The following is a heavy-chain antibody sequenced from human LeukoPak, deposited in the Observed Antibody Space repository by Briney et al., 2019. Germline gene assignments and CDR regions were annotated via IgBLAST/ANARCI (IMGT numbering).Heavy chain of an antibody. D-gene: IGHD3-22*01. J-gene: IGHJ3*02. CDR1: GGSISSYY. Sequence: PSETLSLTCTVSGGSISSYYWSWIRQPPGKGLEWIGYIYYSGSTNYSPSLKSRVTISVDTSKNQFSLKLTSVTAADTAVYYCARDRYYYDTSGDAFDMWGQGTMVTVSS. CDR3: ARDRYYYDTSGDAFDM. CDR2: IYYSGST. V-gene: IGHV4-59*01.